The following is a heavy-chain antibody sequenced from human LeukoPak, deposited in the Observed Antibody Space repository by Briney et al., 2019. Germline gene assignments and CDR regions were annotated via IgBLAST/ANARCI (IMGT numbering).Heavy chain of an antibody. D-gene: IGHD3-22*01. J-gene: IGHJ4*02. V-gene: IGHV4-59*01. CDR3: AREALNAYDSSGYYA. Sequence: PSETLSLTCTVSGGSISSYYWSWIRQPPGKGLEWIGYIYYSGSTNYNPSLKSRVTISVDTSKNQFSLKLSSVTAADTAVYYYAREALNAYDSSGYYAWGQGTLVTVSS. CDR1: GGSISSYY. CDR2: IYYSGST.